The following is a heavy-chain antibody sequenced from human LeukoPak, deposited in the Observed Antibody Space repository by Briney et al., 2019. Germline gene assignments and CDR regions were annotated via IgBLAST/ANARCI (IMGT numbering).Heavy chain of an antibody. Sequence: ASVTVSCKSSGYTVTGCYMHWVRQPPGQGLELMGWIDPQSGGTNYAQKFQGRVTMTRHTSISTAYMELSRLRSDDTAVYYCARVVIAVAGDGESGYWGQGTLVTVSS. CDR2: IDPQSGGT. J-gene: IGHJ4*02. D-gene: IGHD6-19*01. CDR1: GYTVTGCY. V-gene: IGHV1-2*02. CDR3: ARVVIAVAGDGESGY.